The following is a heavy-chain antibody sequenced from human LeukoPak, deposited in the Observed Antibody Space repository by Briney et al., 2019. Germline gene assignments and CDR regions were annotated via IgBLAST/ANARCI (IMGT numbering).Heavy chain of an antibody. CDR2: INNDGSST. Sequence: GGSLRLSCAASGFTFSDYWMHWVRQAPGKGLMCVARINNDGSSTSYADSVRGRFTISRDNAKNTLYLQMNSLRAEDTAVYYCAKESGSYYYWGQGTLVTVSS. CDR3: AKESGSYYY. J-gene: IGHJ4*02. CDR1: GFTFSDYW. V-gene: IGHV3-74*01. D-gene: IGHD1-26*01.